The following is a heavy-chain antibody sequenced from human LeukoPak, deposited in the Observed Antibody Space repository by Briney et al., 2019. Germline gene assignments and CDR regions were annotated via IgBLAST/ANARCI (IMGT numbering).Heavy chain of an antibody. V-gene: IGHV5-51*01. CDR2: IYPGDSDT. CDR1: GYSFTSYW. J-gene: IGHJ4*02. CDR3: ARSAAYYYGSLYYFDY. Sequence: GESLKISCKGFGYSFTSYWIGWVRQMPGKGLEWMGIIYPGDSDTRYSPSFQGQVTISADKSISTAYLQWSSLKASDTAMYYCARSAAYYYGSLYYFDYWGQGTLVTVSS. D-gene: IGHD3-10*01.